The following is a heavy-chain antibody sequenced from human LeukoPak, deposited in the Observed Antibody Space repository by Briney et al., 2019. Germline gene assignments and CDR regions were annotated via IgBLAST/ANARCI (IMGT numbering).Heavy chain of an antibody. CDR3: AKDTPSPNSGFYHY. CDR1: GFTFSSSG. CDR2: VSHDGSNR. J-gene: IGHJ4*02. Sequence: PGGSLRLSCAASGFTFSSSGMHWVRQAPGKGLELVSTVSHDGSNRYYGDSVKGRFIISRDNSRNTLYLQMNSLRAEDTAVYFCAKDTPSPNSGFYHYWGQGTLVTVSS. D-gene: IGHD1-26*01. V-gene: IGHV3-30*18.